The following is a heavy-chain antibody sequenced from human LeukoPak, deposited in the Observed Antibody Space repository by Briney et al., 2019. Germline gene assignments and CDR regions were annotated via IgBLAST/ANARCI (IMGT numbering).Heavy chain of an antibody. CDR1: GFTFDDYA. J-gene: IGHJ3*02. D-gene: IGHD6-13*01. CDR3: AKGGSSSWYGNFDI. Sequence: GRSLRLSCAASGFTFDDYAMHWVRQAPGKGLEWVSGISWNSGSIGYADSVKGRFTISRDNAKNSLYLQMNSLRAEDTALYYCAKGGSSSWYGNFDIWGQGTTVTVSS. V-gene: IGHV3-9*01. CDR2: ISWNSGSI.